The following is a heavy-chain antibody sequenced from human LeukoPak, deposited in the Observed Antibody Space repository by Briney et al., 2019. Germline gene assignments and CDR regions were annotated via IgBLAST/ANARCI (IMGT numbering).Heavy chain of an antibody. V-gene: IGHV3-30-3*01. D-gene: IGHD6-19*01. CDR2: ISYDGSNK. J-gene: IGHJ4*02. CDR3: ARGPRIAVAGQEI. Sequence: PGGSLRLSCAASGFTFSSYAMHWVRQAPGKGLEWVAVISYDGSNKYYADSVKGRFTISRDNSKNTLYLQMNSLRAEDTAVYYCARGPRIAVAGQEIWGQGTLVTVSS. CDR1: GFTFSSYA.